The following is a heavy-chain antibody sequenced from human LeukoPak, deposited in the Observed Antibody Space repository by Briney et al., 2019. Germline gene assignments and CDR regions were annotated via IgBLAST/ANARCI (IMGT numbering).Heavy chain of an antibody. V-gene: IGHV3-13*01. D-gene: IGHD4-17*01. J-gene: IGHJ6*02. CDR3: ARDAPLDHYGDLLPYYYYGMDV. CDR1: GFTFSSYD. Sequence: GGSLRLSCAASGFTFSSYDMHWVRQATGKGLEWVPAIGTAGDTYYPGSVKGRFTISRDNAKNSLYLQMNSLRAEDTAVYYCARDAPLDHYGDLLPYYYYGMDVWGQGTTVTVSS. CDR2: IGTAGDT.